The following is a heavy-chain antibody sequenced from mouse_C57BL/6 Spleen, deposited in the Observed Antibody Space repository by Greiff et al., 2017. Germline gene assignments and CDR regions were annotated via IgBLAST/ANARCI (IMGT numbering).Heavy chain of an antibody. CDR2: IDPETGGT. CDR3: TRGYNGSSYGY. D-gene: IGHD1-1*01. CDR1: GYPFTDYE. V-gene: IGHV1-15*01. Sequence: LQQSGAELVRTGASVTLSCKSSGYPFTDYEMHWVKQTPVHGLEWIGAIDPETGGTAYNQKFKGKAILTADKSSSTAYMELRSLTSEDYAVTYCTRGYNGSSYGYWGQGTTLTVSS. J-gene: IGHJ2*01.